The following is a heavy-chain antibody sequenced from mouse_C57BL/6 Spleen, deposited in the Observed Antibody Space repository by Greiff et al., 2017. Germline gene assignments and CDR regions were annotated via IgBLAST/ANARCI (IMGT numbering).Heavy chain of an antibody. Sequence: EVKLMESGGGLVKPGGSLKLSCAASGFTFSDYGMHWVRQAPEKGLEWVAYISSGSSTIYYADTVKGRFTISRDNAKNTLFLQMTSLRSEDTAMYYCARPGDYYGSSGYLDVWGTGTTVTVSS. J-gene: IGHJ1*03. CDR2: ISSGSSTI. V-gene: IGHV5-17*01. CDR1: GFTFSDYG. D-gene: IGHD1-1*01. CDR3: ARPGDYYGSSGYLDV.